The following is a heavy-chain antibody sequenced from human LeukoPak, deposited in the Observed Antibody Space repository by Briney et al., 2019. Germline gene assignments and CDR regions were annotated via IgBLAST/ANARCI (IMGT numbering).Heavy chain of an antibody. CDR1: GFTFSINV. Sequence: GGSLRLSCAASGFTFSINVMIWVRQAPGKGLEWVSSIPASGDSTYYADSMKGRFAISRDNAKNSLYLQMDSLRAEDTAVYYCARDGSGWVIDYWGQGTLVTVSS. V-gene: IGHV3-23*01. CDR3: ARDGSGWVIDY. D-gene: IGHD6-19*01. CDR2: IPASGDST. J-gene: IGHJ4*02.